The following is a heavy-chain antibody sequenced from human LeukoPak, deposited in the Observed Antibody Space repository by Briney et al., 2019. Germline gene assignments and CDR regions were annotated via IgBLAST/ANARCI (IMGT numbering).Heavy chain of an antibody. Sequence: GESLQISCKASGYSFTNYWIGWVRQMPGKGLEWMGMINPGDTNIAYSPSFQGQVTISADRSISTAYLQWSSLKASDTAMYYCARPRRAERDEDFWGQGTLVTASS. D-gene: IGHD1-1*01. J-gene: IGHJ4*02. CDR3: ARPRRAERDEDF. CDR1: GYSFTNYW. V-gene: IGHV5-51*01. CDR2: INPGDTNI.